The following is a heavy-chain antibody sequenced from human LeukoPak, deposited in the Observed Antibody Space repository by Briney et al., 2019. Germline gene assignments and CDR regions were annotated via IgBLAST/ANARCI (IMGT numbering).Heavy chain of an antibody. D-gene: IGHD3-10*01. V-gene: IGHV3-7*01. CDR3: ARGGHRQKEF. CDR1: GFTFSNYC. Sequence: GGSLRLSCAASGFTFSNYCMTWVRQSPGKALEWVAIIKQDGSDSYSVDSEKGRFTVSRDNAKNSLYLQMSSLRAEDTAVYYCARGGHRQKEFWGQGTLVTVSS. CDR2: IKQDGSDS. J-gene: IGHJ4*02.